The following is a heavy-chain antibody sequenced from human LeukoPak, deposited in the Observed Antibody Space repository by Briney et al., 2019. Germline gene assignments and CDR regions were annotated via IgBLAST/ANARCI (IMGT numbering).Heavy chain of an antibody. D-gene: IGHD6-13*01. J-gene: IGHJ6*02. Sequence: GGSLRLSCAASGFTFSNYAMHWVRQAPGKGLEWVAFISYDENNKYYADSVKGRFTISRDNSKNTLYLQMNSLRAEDTAVYFCANDAAQQQLSNLFYGMDVWGQGTTVTVSS. CDR2: ISYDENNK. CDR3: ANDAAQQQLSNLFYGMDV. CDR1: GFTFSNYA. V-gene: IGHV3-30-3*02.